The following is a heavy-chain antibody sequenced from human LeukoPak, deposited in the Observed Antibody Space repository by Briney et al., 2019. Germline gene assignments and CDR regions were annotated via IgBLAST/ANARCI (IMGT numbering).Heavy chain of an antibody. D-gene: IGHD5-24*01. Sequence: GGSLRLSCAASGSTFSSYEMNWVRQAPGKGLEWVSYISSSGSTIYYADSVKGRFTISRDNAKNSLYLQMTSLRAEDTAVYYCARSGYNRFDYWGQGTLVTVSS. CDR1: GSTFSSYE. J-gene: IGHJ4*02. CDR2: ISSSGSTI. V-gene: IGHV3-48*03. CDR3: ARSGYNRFDY.